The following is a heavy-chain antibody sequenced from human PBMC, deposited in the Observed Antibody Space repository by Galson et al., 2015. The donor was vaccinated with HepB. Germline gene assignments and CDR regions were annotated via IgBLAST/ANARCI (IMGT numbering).Heavy chain of an antibody. J-gene: IGHJ4*02. CDR1: GFSFTTYW. CDR3: ARGGVAPGTY. D-gene: IGHD3-3*01. V-gene: IGHV3-7*03. Sequence: SLRLSCAASGFSFTTYWMFWVRQAPGKGLQWVANIKQDGSEKDYVDSVKGRFTISRDNAKNLLYLQMNSLRVEDTAVYYCARGGVAPGTYWGQGILVIVSS. CDR2: IKQDGSEK.